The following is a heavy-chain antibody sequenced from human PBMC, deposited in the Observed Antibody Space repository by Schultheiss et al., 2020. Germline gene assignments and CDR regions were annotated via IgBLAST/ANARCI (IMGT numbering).Heavy chain of an antibody. V-gene: IGHV2-70*11. D-gene: IGHD5-24*01. CDR3: ARIGNGYNYLDY. J-gene: IGHJ4*02. CDR2: IDWDDDK. Sequence: TLSLTCTVSGGSISSYYWSWIRQPPGKALEWLARIDWDDDKYYSTSLKTRLTISKDTSKNQVVLTMTNMDPVDTATYYCARIGNGYNYLDYWGQGTLVNVYS. CDR1: GGSISSYY.